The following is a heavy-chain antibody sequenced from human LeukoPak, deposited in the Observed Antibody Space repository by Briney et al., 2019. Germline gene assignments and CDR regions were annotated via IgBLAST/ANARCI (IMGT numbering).Heavy chain of an antibody. CDR3: GRGGSSGVDY. CDR2: IRTGNGDT. V-gene: IGHV1-3*04. D-gene: IGHD2-15*01. Sequence: ASVTVSCKTSGYTFTNNALHWVRQAPGQRLEWMGWIRTGNGDTKYSQKFQGRVTLTRDTSASTVYVELNSLRSEDTAVYYCGRGGSSGVDYWGQGTLVTVSS. J-gene: IGHJ4*02. CDR1: GYTFTNNA.